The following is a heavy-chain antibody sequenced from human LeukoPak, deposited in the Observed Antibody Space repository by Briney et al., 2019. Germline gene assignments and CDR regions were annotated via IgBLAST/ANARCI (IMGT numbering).Heavy chain of an antibody. Sequence: GGSLRLSCAASGFTFSTFAMHWVRQAPGKGLEWVALTSYDEKNKRYADSVRGRFTIARDNPKNTLYLQMNSLRVEDTAVYYCARDLSRRLLWFGQLDFWGQGTLVTVSS. D-gene: IGHD3-10*01. CDR1: GFTFSTFA. CDR3: ARDLSRRLLWFGQLDF. V-gene: IGHV3-30*04. J-gene: IGHJ4*02. CDR2: TSYDEKNK.